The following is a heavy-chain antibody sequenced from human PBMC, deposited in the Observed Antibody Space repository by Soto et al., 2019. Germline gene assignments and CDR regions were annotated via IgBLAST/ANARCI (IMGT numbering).Heavy chain of an antibody. CDR1: GGTFSSYT. Sequence: GASVKVSCKASGGTFSSYTISWVRQAPGQGLEWMGRIIPILGIANYAQKFQGRVTITADKSTSTAYMELSSLRSEDTAVYYCARDENYDILTGYYRFWDYWGQGTLVTVSS. D-gene: IGHD3-9*01. CDR3: ARDENYDILTGYYRFWDY. J-gene: IGHJ4*02. CDR2: IIPILGIA. V-gene: IGHV1-69*04.